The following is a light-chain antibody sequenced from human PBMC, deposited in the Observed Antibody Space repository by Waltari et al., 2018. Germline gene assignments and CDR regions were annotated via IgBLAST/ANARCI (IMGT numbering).Light chain of an antibody. Sequence: VLTQTLDPWSLSPGERATLSCRGSQSVSSSYLAWYQQRPGQAPRLLIYEASSRATGITDRFRGSGSGTDVTLTITRLEPEDFAVYYCQRYGASPLTFGGGTKVEIK. CDR2: EAS. J-gene: IGKJ4*01. V-gene: IGKV3-20*01. CDR1: QSVSSSY. CDR3: QRYGASPLT.